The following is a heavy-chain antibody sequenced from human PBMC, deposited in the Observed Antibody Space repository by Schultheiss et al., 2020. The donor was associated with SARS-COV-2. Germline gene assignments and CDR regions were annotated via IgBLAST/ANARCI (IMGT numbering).Heavy chain of an antibody. CDR1: GGSISSGGHY. CDR2: IYYSGST. CDR3: ARGEPYSSTGGAGFFDY. J-gene: IGHJ4*02. D-gene: IGHD6-19*01. V-gene: IGHV4-31*03. Sequence: SETLSLTCTVSGGSISSGGHYWSWIRQHPGKGLEWIGYIYYSGSTYYNPSLKSRVTISVDTSKNQFSLKLSSVTAADTAVYYCARGEPYSSTGGAGFFDYWGQGTLVTVSS.